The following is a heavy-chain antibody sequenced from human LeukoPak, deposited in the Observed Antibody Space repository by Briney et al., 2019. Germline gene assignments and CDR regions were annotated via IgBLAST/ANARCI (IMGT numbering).Heavy chain of an antibody. J-gene: IGHJ4*02. CDR1: GFTFTRFN. V-gene: IGHV3-21*04. Sequence: GGSLRLSCAASGFTFTRFNMNWVRQAPGKGLELVSSITTSGTYIYYADSVQGRFTISRDNSKNTLYLQMNSLRAEDTAVYYCARVLYYYDSRGYRQFDYWGQGTLVTVSS. CDR2: ITTSGTYI. D-gene: IGHD3-22*01. CDR3: ARVLYYYDSRGYRQFDY.